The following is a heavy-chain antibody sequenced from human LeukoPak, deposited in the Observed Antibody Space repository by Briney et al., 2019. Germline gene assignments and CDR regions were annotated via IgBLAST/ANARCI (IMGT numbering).Heavy chain of an antibody. CDR1: GGSIRGYY. J-gene: IGHJ6*03. V-gene: IGHV4-34*01. D-gene: IGHD3-9*01. CDR2: INHSGST. CDR3: ARHRPNYDILTGYLRIAYYMDV. Sequence: SETLSLTCNVSGGSIRGYYWSWIRQPPGKGLEWIGEINHSGSTNYNPSLKSRVTISVDTSKNQFSLKLSSVTAADTAVYYCARHRPNYDILTGYLRIAYYMDVWGKGTTVTISS.